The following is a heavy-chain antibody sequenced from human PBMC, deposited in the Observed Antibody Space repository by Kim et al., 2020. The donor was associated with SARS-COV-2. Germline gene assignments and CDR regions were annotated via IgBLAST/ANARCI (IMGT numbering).Heavy chain of an antibody. J-gene: IGHJ3*02. CDR3: ARILFYASSGYYPSHAFDI. D-gene: IGHD3-22*01. V-gene: IGHV4-4*02. Sequence: KRRVTISVDKSKNQYSLKLSSVTAADTAVYYCARILFYASSGYYPSHAFDIWGQGTMVTVSS.